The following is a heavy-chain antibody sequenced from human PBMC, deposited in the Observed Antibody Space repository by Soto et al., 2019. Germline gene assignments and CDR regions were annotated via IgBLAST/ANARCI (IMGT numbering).Heavy chain of an antibody. Sequence: QVQLVQSGAEVKKPGSSVMVSCKASGGTFSSYAISWVRQAPGQGLEWMGGIIPIFGTANYAQKFQGRVTITADESTSTAYMELSSLRSEDTAVYYCASYGDPRYLRYYFDYWGQGTLVTVSS. CDR3: ASYGDPRYLRYYFDY. D-gene: IGHD4-17*01. V-gene: IGHV1-69*01. CDR2: IIPIFGTA. J-gene: IGHJ4*02. CDR1: GGTFSSYA.